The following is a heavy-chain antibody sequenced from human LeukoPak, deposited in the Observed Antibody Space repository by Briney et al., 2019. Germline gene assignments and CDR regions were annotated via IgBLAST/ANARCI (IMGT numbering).Heavy chain of an antibody. D-gene: IGHD1-26*01. J-gene: IGHJ4*02. Sequence: GGSLRLSCAASGFTFSDYYMSWIRQAPGKGLEWVSYISTSGSTIYYADSVKGQFTISRDNAKNSLYLQMNSLRAEDTAVYYCATTIVTPTTRYFDYWGQGTLVTVSS. CDR1: GFTFSDYY. V-gene: IGHV3-11*01. CDR2: ISTSGSTI. CDR3: ATTIVTPTTRYFDY.